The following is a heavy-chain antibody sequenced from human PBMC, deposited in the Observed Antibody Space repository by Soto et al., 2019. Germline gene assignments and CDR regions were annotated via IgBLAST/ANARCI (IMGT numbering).Heavy chain of an antibody. D-gene: IGHD2-8*01. J-gene: IGHJ4*02. V-gene: IGHV3-15*07. Sequence: EVQLVESGGGFVEPGGSLRLSCVGSGLTLSHAWMTWVRQDPGQGLEWVGRIKTKVEGGTMDYASPLKGRFSVSRDDSENTFYLHMRSLHSEDTAMYYCGADLPGVRTKLGFDYWGQGNLVTVSS. CDR3: GADLPGVRTKLGFDY. CDR2: IKTKVEGGTM. CDR1: GLTLSHAW.